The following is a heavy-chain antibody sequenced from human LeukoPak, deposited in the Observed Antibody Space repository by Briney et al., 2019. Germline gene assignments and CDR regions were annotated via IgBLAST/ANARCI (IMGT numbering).Heavy chain of an antibody. CDR1: GFTFSNYE. D-gene: IGHD4-17*01. Sequence: PGGSLRLSCAAPGFTFSNYEMNWVRQAPGKGLEWVSYIGSNGNAIYYADSVRGRFTISRDNARNSLYLQMNSLRAEDTAVYYCARVTVTTFSPTDYMDVWGKGTTVTISS. CDR2: IGSNGNAI. CDR3: ARVTVTTFSPTDYMDV. J-gene: IGHJ6*03. V-gene: IGHV3-48*03.